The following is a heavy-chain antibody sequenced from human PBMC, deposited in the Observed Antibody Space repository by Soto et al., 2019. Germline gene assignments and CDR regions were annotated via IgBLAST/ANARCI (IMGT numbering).Heavy chain of an antibody. D-gene: IGHD5-18*01. CDR2: IIAIFGTA. J-gene: IGHJ6*02. Sequence: QVQLVQSGAEVKKPGSSVKVSCKASGGTFSSYAISWVRQDPGQAREWMGGIIAIFGTANYAQKFQGRVTITADESTSTAYMELSSLRSEDTAVYYCASFSQYSDGSPNRPYYYYGMDGWGQGTPVTVSS. CDR3: ASFSQYSDGSPNRPYYYYGMDG. CDR1: GGTFSSYA. V-gene: IGHV1-69*12.